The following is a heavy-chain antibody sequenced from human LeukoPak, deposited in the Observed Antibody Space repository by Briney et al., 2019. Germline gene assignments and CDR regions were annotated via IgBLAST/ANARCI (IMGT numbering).Heavy chain of an antibody. CDR2: IYYSGST. V-gene: IGHV4-30-4*02. D-gene: IGHD4-23*01. J-gene: IGHJ4*02. Sequence: SETLSPTCTVSGGSISSGDYYWSWIRRPPGKGLEWIGYIYYSGSTYYNPSLKSRVTISVDTSKNQFSLKPSSVTAADTAVYYCARGTVVTPGLDYWGQGTLVTVSS. CDR3: ARGTVVTPGLDY. CDR1: GGSISSGDYY.